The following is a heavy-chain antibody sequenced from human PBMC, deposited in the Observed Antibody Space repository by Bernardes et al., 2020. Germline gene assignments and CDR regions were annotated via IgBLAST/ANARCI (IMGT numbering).Heavy chain of an antibody. CDR1: GGSISSYY. Sequence: ETLSLTCTVSGGSISSYYWSWIRQPPGKGLEWIGYIYYSGSTNYNPSLKSRVTISVDTSKNQLSLKLSSVTAADTAVYYCARIGSGSLYHFDYWGQGTLVTVSS. J-gene: IGHJ4*02. V-gene: IGHV4-59*08. CDR2: IYYSGST. D-gene: IGHD3-10*01. CDR3: ARIGSGSLYHFDY.